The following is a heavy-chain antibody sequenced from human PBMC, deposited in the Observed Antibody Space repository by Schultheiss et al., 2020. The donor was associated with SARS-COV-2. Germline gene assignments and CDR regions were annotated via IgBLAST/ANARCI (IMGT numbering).Heavy chain of an antibody. J-gene: IGHJ4*02. CDR2: IYYSGST. V-gene: IGHV4-39*07. D-gene: IGHD2-2*01. Sequence: GSLRLSCTVSGGSISSSSYYWGWIRQPPGKGLEWIGSIYYSGSTYYNPSLKSRVTISVDTSKNQFSLKLSSVTAADTAVYYCASEPIVVVPAAYFDYWGQGTLVTVS. CDR1: GGSISSSSYY. CDR3: ASEPIVVVPAAYFDY.